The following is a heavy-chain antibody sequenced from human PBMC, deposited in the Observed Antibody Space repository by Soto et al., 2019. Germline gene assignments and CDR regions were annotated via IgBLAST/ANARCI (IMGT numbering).Heavy chain of an antibody. Sequence: QVQLQESGPGLVKPSETLSLTCTVSGGSISSYYWSWIRQPPGKGLEWIGYIYYSGSTNYNPSLNSRVTISVDTSKTQFSLKLSSVTAADTAVYYCARSYYDSSGYYYYFDYWGQGTLVTVSS. D-gene: IGHD3-22*01. J-gene: IGHJ4*02. CDR2: IYYSGST. CDR3: ARSYYDSSGYYYYFDY. CDR1: GGSISSYY. V-gene: IGHV4-59*01.